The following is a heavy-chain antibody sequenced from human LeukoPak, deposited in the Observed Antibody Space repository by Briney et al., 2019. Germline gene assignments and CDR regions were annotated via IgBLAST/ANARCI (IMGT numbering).Heavy chain of an antibody. V-gene: IGHV3-21*01. CDR1: GFTFSDYT. CDR3: ARVQGSPY. CDR2: ITGDSTYI. Sequence: GGSLRLSCAASGFTFSDYTLNWVRQPPGKGLEWVSSITGDSTYIYYADSVKGRFTVSRDNAKNSLYLHINSLRAEDTAVYYCARVQGSPYWGQGTLVTVSS. J-gene: IGHJ4*02.